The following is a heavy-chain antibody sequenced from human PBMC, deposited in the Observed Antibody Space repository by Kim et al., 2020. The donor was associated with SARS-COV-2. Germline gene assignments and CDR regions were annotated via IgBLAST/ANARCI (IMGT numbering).Heavy chain of an antibody. CDR2: ISSSSSYI. Sequence: GGSLRLSCAASGFTFSSYSMNWVRQAPGKGLEWVSSISSSSSYIYYADSVKGRFTISRDNAKNSLYLQMNSLRAEDTAVYYCARVDSFGSSSSDYYYYMDVWGKGTTVTVSS. CDR3: ARVDSFGSSSSDYYYYMDV. J-gene: IGHJ6*03. CDR1: GFTFSSYS. D-gene: IGHD6-6*01. V-gene: IGHV3-21*01.